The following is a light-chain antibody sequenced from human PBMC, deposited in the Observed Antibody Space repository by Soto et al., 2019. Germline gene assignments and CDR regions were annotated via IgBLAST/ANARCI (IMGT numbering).Light chain of an antibody. V-gene: IGLV2-14*01. CDR1: SSDVGGYNY. CDR2: EVS. J-gene: IGLJ2*01. Sequence: QTALTQPASVSGSPGQSITISCTGTSSDVGGYNYVSWCQQYPGKAPKLMIFEVSNRPSGVSNRFSGSKSGNTASLTISGLQAEDEGNYYCSSYTSSSTHVFGGGTKVTVL. CDR3: SSYTSSSTHV.